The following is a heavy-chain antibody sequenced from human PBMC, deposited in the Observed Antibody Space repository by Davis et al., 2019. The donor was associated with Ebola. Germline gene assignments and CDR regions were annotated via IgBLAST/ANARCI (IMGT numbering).Heavy chain of an antibody. V-gene: IGHV4-34*01. J-gene: IGHJ4*02. D-gene: IGHD6-19*01. CDR1: GGSFSGYY. Sequence: PSETLSLTCDVYGGSFSGYYWSWIRQPPGKGLEWIGEINHSGSINYNPSLKSRVTISVDTSKNQFSLKVSSVTAADTAVYYCARWGSGWHYFDNWGQGTLVTVSS. CDR3: ARWGSGWHYFDN. CDR2: INHSGSI.